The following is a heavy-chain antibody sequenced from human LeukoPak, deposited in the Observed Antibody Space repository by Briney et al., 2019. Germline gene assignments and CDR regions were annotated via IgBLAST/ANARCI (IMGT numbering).Heavy chain of an antibody. CDR3: ARDTSGGYSFDY. D-gene: IGHD6-13*01. CDR1: GFTFDEYA. Sequence: GRSLRLSCAASGFTFDEYAMHWVRQAPGKGLEWVSSISWNSDTIGYAASVKGRFTISRDNSKNTLYLQMNSLRAEDTAVYYCARDTSGGYSFDYWGQGTLVTVSS. CDR2: ISWNSDTI. V-gene: IGHV3-9*01. J-gene: IGHJ4*02.